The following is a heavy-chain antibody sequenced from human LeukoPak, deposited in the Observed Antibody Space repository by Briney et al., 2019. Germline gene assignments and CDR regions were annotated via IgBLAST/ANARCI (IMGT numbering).Heavy chain of an antibody. CDR2: IYHSGDT. D-gene: IGHD5-12*01. V-gene: IGHV4-59*11. CDR1: GGSISSHY. Sequence: PSETLSLTCTVSGGSISSHYWSWIRQPPGKGLEWIGTIYHSGDTYYNPSLKSRVTISVDMSKNQFSLMLSSVTATDTAVYYCARDLSGYDPFDYWGQGTLVTVSS. CDR3: ARDLSGYDPFDY. J-gene: IGHJ4*02.